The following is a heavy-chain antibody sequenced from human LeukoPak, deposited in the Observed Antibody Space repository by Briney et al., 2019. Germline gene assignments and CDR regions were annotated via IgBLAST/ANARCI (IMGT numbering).Heavy chain of an antibody. CDR1: GFTFSRYW. CDR3: ARAGGSYYDDY. Sequence: GGSLRLSCAASGFTFSRYWMSWVRQAPGKGLEWVANIKQDGSEKYYVDSVKGRFTISRDNAKNSLYLQMNSLRVDDTAVYCCARAGGSYYDDYWGQGTLVTVSS. D-gene: IGHD3-22*01. J-gene: IGHJ4*02. CDR2: IKQDGSEK. V-gene: IGHV3-7*01.